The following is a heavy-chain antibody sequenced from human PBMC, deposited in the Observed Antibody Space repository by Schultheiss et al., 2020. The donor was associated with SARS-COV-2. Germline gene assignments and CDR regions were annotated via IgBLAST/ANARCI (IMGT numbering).Heavy chain of an antibody. J-gene: IGHJ4*02. V-gene: IGHV4-39*07. CDR3: ARRSSSFDFDY. Sequence: SETLSLTCTVSGGSISSSSYYWGWIRQPPGKGLEWIGRIYTSGSTNYNPSLKSRVTISVDTSKNQFSLKLSSVTAADTAVYYCARRSSSFDFDYWGQGTLVTVSS. CDR2: IYTSGST. CDR1: GGSISSSSYY. D-gene: IGHD6-13*01.